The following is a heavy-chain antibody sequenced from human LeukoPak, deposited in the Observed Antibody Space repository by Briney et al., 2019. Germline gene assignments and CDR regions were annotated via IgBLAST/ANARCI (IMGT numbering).Heavy chain of an antibody. CDR2: INHSGST. CDR3: ARGITRPWFDP. J-gene: IGHJ5*02. CDR1: GFTFSSYG. V-gene: IGHV4-34*01. D-gene: IGHD1-20*01. Sequence: GSLRLSCAASGFTFSSYGMHWVRQPPGKGLEWIGEINHSGSTNYNPSLKSRVTISVDTSKNQFSLKLSSVTAADTAVYYCARGITRPWFDPWGQGTLVTVSS.